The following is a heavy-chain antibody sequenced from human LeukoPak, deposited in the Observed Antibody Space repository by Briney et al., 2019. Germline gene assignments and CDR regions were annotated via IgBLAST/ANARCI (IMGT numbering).Heavy chain of an antibody. Sequence: SETLSLTCAVSGGSISSGGYSWSWIRQPPGKGLEWIGYIYYSGSTNYNPSLKSRVTISVDTSKNQFSLKLSSVTAADTAVYYCARYAITNTKTRKSALFDYWGQGTLVTVSS. V-gene: IGHV4-61*08. CDR1: GGSISSGGYS. CDR3: ARYAITNTKTRKSALFDY. D-gene: IGHD3-10*01. J-gene: IGHJ4*02. CDR2: IYYSGST.